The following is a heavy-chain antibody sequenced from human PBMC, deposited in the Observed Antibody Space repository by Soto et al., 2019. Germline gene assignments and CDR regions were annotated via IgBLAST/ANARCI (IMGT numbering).Heavy chain of an antibody. J-gene: IGHJ6*02. CDR1: GFTFTSSA. CDR2: IVVGSGNT. Sequence: GASVKVSCKASGFTFTSSAMQWVRQARGQRLEWIGWIVVGSGNTNYAQKFQERVTITRDMSTSTAYMELSSLRSEDTAVYYCAAALRYFDWFHPEPYYYYGMDVWGQGTTVTVSS. V-gene: IGHV1-58*02. CDR3: AAALRYFDWFHPEPYYYYGMDV. D-gene: IGHD3-9*01.